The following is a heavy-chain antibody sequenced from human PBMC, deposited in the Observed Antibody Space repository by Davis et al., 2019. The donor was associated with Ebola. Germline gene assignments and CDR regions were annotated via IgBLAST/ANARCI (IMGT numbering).Heavy chain of an antibody. D-gene: IGHD3-16*01. CDR1: GFTFTNYA. V-gene: IGHV3-23*01. CDR3: AKESTLSLGFDY. Sequence: GESLKISCAVSGFTFTNYAMTWVRQAPGKGLEWLSLISAGGNTYYADSVKGRCTISRDNSKNTLYLQLNSLRAEDSAVYYCAKESTLSLGFDYWGQGTLVTVSS. CDR2: ISAGGNT. J-gene: IGHJ4*02.